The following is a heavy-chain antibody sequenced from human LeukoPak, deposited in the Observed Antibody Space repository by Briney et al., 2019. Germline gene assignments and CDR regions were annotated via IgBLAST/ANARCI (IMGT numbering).Heavy chain of an antibody. CDR1: GGSISSGSYY. D-gene: IGHD6-13*01. J-gene: IGHJ3*02. CDR2: IYTSGST. CDR3: AREISGSSSAFDI. V-gene: IGHV4-61*02. Sequence: SETLSLTCTVSGGSISSGSYYWSWIRQPAGKGLEWIGRIYTSGSTSYNPSLKSRVTISVDTSKNQFSLKLSSVTAADTAVYYYAREISGSSSAFDIWGQGTMVTVSS.